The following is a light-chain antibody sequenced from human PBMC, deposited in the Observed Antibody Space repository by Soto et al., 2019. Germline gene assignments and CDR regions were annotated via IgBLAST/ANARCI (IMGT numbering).Light chain of an antibody. V-gene: IGLV2-14*03. J-gene: IGLJ3*02. Sequence: QSALTQTASVSGSPGQSSTISCTGTSSDVGGYNCVSWYQQHPGKAPKLIIHEVTNRPSGVSGRFSGSKSGNTAFLTISGLQAEDEAVYYCCSHSSSITWMFGGGTKLTVL. CDR2: EVT. CDR1: SSDVGGYNC. CDR3: CSHSSSITWM.